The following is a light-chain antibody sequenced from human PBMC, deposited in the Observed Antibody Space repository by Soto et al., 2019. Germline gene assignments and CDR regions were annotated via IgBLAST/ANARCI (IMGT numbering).Light chain of an antibody. CDR2: GAS. Sequence: EIVLTQSPGTLSLSPGEGATLSCRASQSISSNFLAWYQQKRGQAPRLLIHGASNRATGIPDRFSGSGSGTDFTLTITRLEPEDFAVYFCQLYGASPPYTFGQGSKLEIK. V-gene: IGKV3-20*01. CDR3: QLYGASPPYT. CDR1: QSISSNF. J-gene: IGKJ2*01.